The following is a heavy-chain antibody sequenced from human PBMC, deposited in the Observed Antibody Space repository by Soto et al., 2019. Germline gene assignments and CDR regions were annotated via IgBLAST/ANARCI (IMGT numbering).Heavy chain of an antibody. CDR1: GFTFDDYA. CDR3: AKVSSSWGVRGYFDY. D-gene: IGHD3-10*01. J-gene: IGHJ4*02. CDR2: ISWNSGSI. Sequence: EVQLVESGGGLVQPGRSLRLSCAASGFTFDDYAMHWVRQAPGKGLEWVSGISWNSGSIGYADSVKGRFTISRDNAKNSLYLQMNSLRAEDTALYYCAKVSSSWGVRGYFDYWGQGTLVTVSS. V-gene: IGHV3-9*01.